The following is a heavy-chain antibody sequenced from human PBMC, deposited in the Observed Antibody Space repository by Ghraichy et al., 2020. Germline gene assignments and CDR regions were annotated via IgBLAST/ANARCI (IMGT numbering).Heavy chain of an antibody. J-gene: IGHJ6*02. CDR3: AILASYGVDV. D-gene: IGHD3-3*01. Sequence: SQTLSLTCAVSGGSITSGDYSWTWIRQQPGKGLEWIGYIYHSGNGHYNPSLQSRVSFSVDWSKNQFSLRLTSVTAADTAVYYCAILASYGVDVWGQGTTVTASS. CDR1: GGSITSGDYS. CDR2: IYHSGNG. V-gene: IGHV4-30-2*01.